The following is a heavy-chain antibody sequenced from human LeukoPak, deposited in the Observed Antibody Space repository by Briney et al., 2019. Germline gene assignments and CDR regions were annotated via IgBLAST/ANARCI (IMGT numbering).Heavy chain of an antibody. CDR3: ARRAYCGGDCYLDY. Sequence: GESLKISCKGSGYSFSSYWIGWVRQMPGKGLEWMGMNYPGDSDTRYSPSFQCQVTISADKSISTAYLQWSSLKASDTAMYYCARRAYCGGDCYLDYWGQGTMVTVSS. CDR1: GYSFSSYW. D-gene: IGHD2-21*02. V-gene: IGHV5-51*01. J-gene: IGHJ4*02. CDR2: NYPGDSDT.